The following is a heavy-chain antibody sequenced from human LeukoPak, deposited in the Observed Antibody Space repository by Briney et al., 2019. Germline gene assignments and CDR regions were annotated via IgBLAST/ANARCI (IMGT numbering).Heavy chain of an antibody. Sequence: PGGSLRLSCAASGFTFSSYAVSWVRQAPGKGLEWVSAISGGGGSTYYADSVKGRFTISRDNSNNTLYLQMNSLRAEDTAVYYCAKQDTGEAHFDYWGQGTLVTVSS. CDR2: ISGGGGST. CDR1: GFTFSSYA. J-gene: IGHJ4*02. D-gene: IGHD7-27*01. CDR3: AKQDTGEAHFDY. V-gene: IGHV3-23*01.